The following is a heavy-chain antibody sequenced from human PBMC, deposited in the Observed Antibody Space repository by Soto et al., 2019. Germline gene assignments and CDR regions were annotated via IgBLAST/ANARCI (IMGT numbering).Heavy chain of an antibody. D-gene: IGHD2-15*01. J-gene: IGHJ4*02. CDR3: AKDVVVVAATDYYFDY. CDR1: GFTFSSYG. CDR2: ISYDGSNK. Sequence: PGGSLRLSCAASGFTFSSYGMHWVRQAPGKGLEWVAVISYDGSNKYYADSVKGRFTISRDNSKNTLYPQMNSLRAEDTAVYYCAKDVVVVAATDYYFDYWGQGTLVTGSS. V-gene: IGHV3-30*18.